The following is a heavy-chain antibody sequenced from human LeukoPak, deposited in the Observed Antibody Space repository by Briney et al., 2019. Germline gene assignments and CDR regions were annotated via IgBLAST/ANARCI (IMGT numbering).Heavy chain of an antibody. J-gene: IGHJ4*02. V-gene: IGHV3-30-3*01. CDR1: GFTLSSYA. D-gene: IGHD6-19*01. CDR3: ASSGYSSGWYYFDY. Sequence: GRSLRLSCAATGFTLSSYAMHWVRQAPGKGLEWVAVISYDGSNKYYADSVKGRFTISRDNAKNSLYLQMNSLRAEDTAVYYCASSGYSSGWYYFDYWGQGTLVTVSS. CDR2: ISYDGSNK.